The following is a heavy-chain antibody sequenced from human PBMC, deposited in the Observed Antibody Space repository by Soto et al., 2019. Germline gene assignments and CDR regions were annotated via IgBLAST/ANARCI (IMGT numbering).Heavy chain of an antibody. Sequence: VESLKISCKGSGYTFTSYWIGWVRQLPGKGLEWMGIIYPADSDTRYSPSFQGQVTISADKSISTAYLQWSSLRASDTAMYFCARAYGKYFDYWGQGTPVTVSS. J-gene: IGHJ4*02. CDR1: GYTFTSYW. CDR3: ARAYGKYFDY. V-gene: IGHV5-51*01. CDR2: IYPADSDT. D-gene: IGHD3-10*01.